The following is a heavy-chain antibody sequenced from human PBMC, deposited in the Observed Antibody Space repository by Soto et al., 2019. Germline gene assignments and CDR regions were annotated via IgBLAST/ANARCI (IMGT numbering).Heavy chain of an antibody. CDR1: GGSISSGGYY. D-gene: IGHD3-10*01. Sequence: SETLSLTCTVSGGSISSGGYYWSWIRQHLGKGLEWIGYIYYSGSTYYNPSLKSRVTISVDTSKNQFSLKLSSVTAADTAVYYCARGASMVRGVIGGMDVWGQGTTVTVSS. CDR2: IYYSGST. CDR3: ARGASMVRGVIGGMDV. V-gene: IGHV4-31*03. J-gene: IGHJ6*02.